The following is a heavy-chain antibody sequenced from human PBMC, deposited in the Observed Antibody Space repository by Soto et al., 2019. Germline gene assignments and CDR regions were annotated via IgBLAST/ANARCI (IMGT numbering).Heavy chain of an antibody. CDR2: ISGSDGST. D-gene: IGHD3-3*02. CDR1: GFTFSSYA. V-gene: IGHV3-23*01. CDR3: AKGRFDVVTISPFDH. Sequence: GGSLRLSCAASGFTFSSYAMSWVRQAPGKGLEWVSAISGSDGSTYYADSVKGRFTISRDNSKNTVYLQMNRLRGDDSAIYYCAKGRFDVVTISPFDHWGQGTLVTVST. J-gene: IGHJ4*01.